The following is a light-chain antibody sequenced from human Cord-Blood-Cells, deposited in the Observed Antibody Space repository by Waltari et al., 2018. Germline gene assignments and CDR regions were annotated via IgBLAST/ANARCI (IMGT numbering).Light chain of an antibody. Sequence: SYVLTQPPSVSVAPGKTARITCGGNNIRSKSVHWYQQKPGQAPVLVIYYDSDRPPGIPERFSGSNSGNTATLTISRVEAGDEADYYCQVWDSSSDHVVFGGGTKLTVL. CDR3: QVWDSSSDHVV. V-gene: IGLV3-21*04. CDR2: YDS. J-gene: IGLJ2*01. CDR1: NIRSKS.